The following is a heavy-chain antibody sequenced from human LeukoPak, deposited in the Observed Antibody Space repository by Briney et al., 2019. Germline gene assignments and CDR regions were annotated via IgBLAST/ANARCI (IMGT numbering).Heavy chain of an antibody. CDR1: GGSFSGYY. V-gene: IGHV4-34*01. Sequence: SETLSLTCAVYGGSFSGYYWSWIRQPPGKGLEWIGEINHSGSTNYNPSLKSRVTISVDTSKNQFSLKLSSVTAADTAVYYCASSDDSKYYSYYMDVWGKGTTVTISS. CDR3: ASSDDSKYYSYYMDV. J-gene: IGHJ6*03. D-gene: IGHD3-22*01. CDR2: INHSGST.